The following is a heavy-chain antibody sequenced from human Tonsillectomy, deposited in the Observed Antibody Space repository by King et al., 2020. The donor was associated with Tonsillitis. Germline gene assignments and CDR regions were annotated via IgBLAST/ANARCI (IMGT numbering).Heavy chain of an antibody. Sequence: VQLVESGGGVVQPGRSLRLSCAASGFTFSTYPMHWVRQAPGKGLEWVAVISFDGSNKYYADSVKGRFTVSRDNSKNTLYLQMHSLGAEETAVYYCARDLYNNYYDSSGFFDFWGQGTLVTVSS. D-gene: IGHD3-22*01. CDR3: ARDLYNNYYDSSGFFDF. V-gene: IGHV3-30*04. CDR1: GFTFSTYP. J-gene: IGHJ4*02. CDR2: ISFDGSNK.